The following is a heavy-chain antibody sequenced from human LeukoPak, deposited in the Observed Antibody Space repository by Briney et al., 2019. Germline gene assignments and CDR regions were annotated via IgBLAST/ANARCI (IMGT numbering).Heavy chain of an antibody. CDR1: GYTFTGYY. Sequence: ASVKVSCKASGYTFTGYYMHWVRQAPGQGLEWMGRVNPNSGGTNYAQKFQGRVTMTRDTSISTAYVELSRLRSDDTAVYYCARHHLRAYYFDYWGQGTLVTVSS. V-gene: IGHV1-2*06. CDR2: VNPNSGGT. J-gene: IGHJ4*02. D-gene: IGHD1-14*01. CDR3: ARHHLRAYYFDY.